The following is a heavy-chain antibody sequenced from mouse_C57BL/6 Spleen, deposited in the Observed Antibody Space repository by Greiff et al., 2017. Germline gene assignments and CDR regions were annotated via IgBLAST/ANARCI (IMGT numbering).Heavy chain of an antibody. Sequence: VQLQQSGPELVKPGASVKISCKASGYSFTSYYIHWVKQRPGQGLEWIGWIYPGSGNTKYNEKFKGKATLTADTSSSTAYMQLSSLTSEDSAVYYCARTSTVVATGYFDYWGQGTTLTVSS. D-gene: IGHD1-1*01. V-gene: IGHV1-66*01. CDR1: GYSFTSYY. CDR2: IYPGSGNT. J-gene: IGHJ2*01. CDR3: ARTSTVVATGYFDY.